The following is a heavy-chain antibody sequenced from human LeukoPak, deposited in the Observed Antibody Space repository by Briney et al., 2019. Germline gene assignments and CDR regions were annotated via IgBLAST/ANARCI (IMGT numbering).Heavy chain of an antibody. CDR2: IYYSGST. D-gene: IGHD3-10*01. CDR1: GGSISSGGYY. V-gene: IGHV4-31*03. CDR3: ARQPRMVRGTQIDY. J-gene: IGHJ4*02. Sequence: TLSLTCTVSGGSISSGGYYWSWIRQHPGKGLEWIGYIYYSGSTYYNPSLKSRVTISVDTSKNQFSLKLSSVTAADTAVYYCARQPRMVRGTQIDYWGQGTLVTVSS.